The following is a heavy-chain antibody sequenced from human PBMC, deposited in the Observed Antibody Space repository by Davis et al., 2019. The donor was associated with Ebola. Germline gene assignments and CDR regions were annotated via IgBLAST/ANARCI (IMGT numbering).Heavy chain of an antibody. Sequence: GESLKISCAASGFTFSDYWMSWVRQAPGKGLEWVANIKQNGGAKYYVDSVKGRFTITRDNAKNALYLQMDTLRAEDTAVYYCTRRYYDTSGYPFDLWGQGTLVTVSS. CDR2: IKQNGGAK. D-gene: IGHD3-22*01. CDR3: TRRYYDTSGYPFDL. V-gene: IGHV3-7*01. J-gene: IGHJ5*02. CDR1: GFTFSDYW.